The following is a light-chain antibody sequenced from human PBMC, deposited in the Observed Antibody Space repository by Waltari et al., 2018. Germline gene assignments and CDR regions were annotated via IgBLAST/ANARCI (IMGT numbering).Light chain of an antibody. Sequence: QSALTQPASVSGSPGQSITISCTGTSSDVGSYTYVSWYQQHPGKAPKLMIYDVTTRPSGVSNRFSGSKSGNTASLAISGLQAEDEADYYCSSYTSSSTLVFGVGTKVTVL. J-gene: IGLJ1*01. V-gene: IGLV2-14*01. CDR1: SSDVGSYTY. CDR2: DVT. CDR3: SSYTSSSTLV.